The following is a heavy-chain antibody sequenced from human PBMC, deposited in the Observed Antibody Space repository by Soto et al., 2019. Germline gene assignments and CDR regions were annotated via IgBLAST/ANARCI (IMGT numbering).Heavy chain of an antibody. J-gene: IGHJ6*03. Sequence: QVQLQQWGAGLLKPSETLSLTCAVYGGSFSGYQWSWIRQTPGKGPEWIGEIIDSGNINFIPSLNRRVPLFIDTPKNQTSLKLSSVTAADPAVYYCARGLILWFGKLSRRGGNYYYMDVWGKGTRVTVSS. V-gene: IGHV4-34*01. D-gene: IGHD3-10*01. CDR3: ARGLILWFGKLSRRGGNYYYMDV. CDR1: GGSFSGYQ. CDR2: IIDSGNI.